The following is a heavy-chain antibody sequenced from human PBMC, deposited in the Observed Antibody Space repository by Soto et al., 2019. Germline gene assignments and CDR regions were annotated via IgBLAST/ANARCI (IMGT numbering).Heavy chain of an antibody. J-gene: IGHJ4*02. D-gene: IGHD3-3*01. CDR3: ATSKEWLLSSFGY. CDR2: ISGSGGST. V-gene: IGHV3-23*01. CDR1: GFTFSSYA. Sequence: PGGSLRLSCAASGFTFSSYAMSWVRQAPGKGLEWVSAISGSGGSTYYADSVKGRFTISRDNSKNTLYLQMNSLRAEDTAVYYCATSKEWLLSSFGYWGQGTLVTVSS.